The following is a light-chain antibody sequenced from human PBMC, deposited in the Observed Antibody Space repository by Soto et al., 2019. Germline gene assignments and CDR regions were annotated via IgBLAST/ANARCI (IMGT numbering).Light chain of an antibody. CDR2: DVS. CDR3: QQRTSWPT. CDR1: QSVTSS. V-gene: IGKV3-11*01. Sequence: TQSPATLSVSLGERATISCRASQSVTSSLAWFQQKPGQAPRLLIYDVSRRATAIPARFSGSGSGTDLTLTISSLEPEDFAVYYCQQRTSWPTFGGGTKVDIK. J-gene: IGKJ4*01.